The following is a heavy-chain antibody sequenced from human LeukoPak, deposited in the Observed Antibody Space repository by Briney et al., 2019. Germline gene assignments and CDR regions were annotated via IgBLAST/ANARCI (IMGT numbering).Heavy chain of an antibody. CDR3: ARDLYDYGSY. J-gene: IGHJ4*02. V-gene: IGHV3-66*01. CDR1: GFTFSNAY. D-gene: IGHD4/OR15-4a*01. CDR2: IYSGGTT. Sequence: GGSLRLSCAASGFTFSNAYMSWVRQAPGKGLEWVSVIYSGGTTYYADSVKGRFTISRDNSKNTLYLQMNSLRTEDTAVYYCARDLYDYGSYWGQGTLVTVSS.